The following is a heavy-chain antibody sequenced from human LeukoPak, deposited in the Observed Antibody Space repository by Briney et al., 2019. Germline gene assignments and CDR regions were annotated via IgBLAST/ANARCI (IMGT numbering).Heavy chain of an antibody. CDR1: GYTLTELS. CDR3: ATALSYSSGWYNVAFDI. CDR2: FDPEDGET. V-gene: IGHV1-24*01. Sequence: EASVTVSCTVSGYTLTELSMHWVRQAPGKGLEWMGGFDPEDGETITAQKFQGRVTMTEDTSTDTAYMELSRLRSEDTVVYYYATALSYSSGWYNVAFDIWGQGTMVTVSS. J-gene: IGHJ3*02. D-gene: IGHD6-19*01.